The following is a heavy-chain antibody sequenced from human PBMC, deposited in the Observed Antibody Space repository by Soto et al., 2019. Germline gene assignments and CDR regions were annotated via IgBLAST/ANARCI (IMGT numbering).Heavy chain of an antibody. J-gene: IGHJ6*02. D-gene: IGHD6-6*01. V-gene: IGHV3-30-3*01. CDR2: ISYDGSNK. CDR1: GFTFSSYA. Sequence: GGSLRLSCVASGFTFSSYAMHWVRQAPGKGLEWVAVISYDGSNKYYADSVKGRFTISRDNSKNTLYLQMNSLRAEDTAVYYCARVRSRSSSYYYYGMDVWGQGTTVTVS. CDR3: ARVRSRSSSYYYYGMDV.